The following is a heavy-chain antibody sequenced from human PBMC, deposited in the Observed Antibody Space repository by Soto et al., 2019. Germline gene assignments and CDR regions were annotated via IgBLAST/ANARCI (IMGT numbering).Heavy chain of an antibody. Sequence: LSLTCAVSGGSFNDYYWTWIRQSPGKGLAWIGEINHSGRTNYNPSLESRVTISVDTSKNQFSLYITSVTAADTAVYYCARGRRSNMFRGLDPWGQGTQVTVSS. D-gene: IGHD3-10*01. CDR2: INHSGRT. CDR1: GGSFNDYY. V-gene: IGHV4-34*01. CDR3: ARGRRSNMFRGLDP. J-gene: IGHJ5*02.